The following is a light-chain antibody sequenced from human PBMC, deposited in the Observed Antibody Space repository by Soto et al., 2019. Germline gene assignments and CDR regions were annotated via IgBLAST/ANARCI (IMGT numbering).Light chain of an antibody. CDR1: RSISNW. V-gene: IGKV1-5*01. CDR3: QRYKWHPIT. Sequence: DIRATQSPSTLSASVGDRVTIAXRASRSISNWLTWYQQRPGXAPNXXXDDXSSFARGRPSSFSGSGSATAVTPTISLAPADDVADYCRQRYKWHPITFGQGTRLEIK. J-gene: IGKJ5*01. CDR2: DXS.